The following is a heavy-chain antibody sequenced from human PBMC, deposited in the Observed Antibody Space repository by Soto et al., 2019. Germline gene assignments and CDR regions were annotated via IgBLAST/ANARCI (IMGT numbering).Heavy chain of an antibody. J-gene: IGHJ4*02. D-gene: IGHD6-19*01. CDR1: GYTFTSYY. V-gene: IGHV1-46*01. CDR2: INPSGGST. Sequence: GASVKVSCKASGYTFTSYYMHWVRQAPGQGLEWMGIINPSGGSTSYAQKFQGRVTMTRDTSTSTVYMELSSLRSEDTAVYYCARDRPMRYSSGSRLGVYFDYWGQGTLVTVSS. CDR3: ARDRPMRYSSGSRLGVYFDY.